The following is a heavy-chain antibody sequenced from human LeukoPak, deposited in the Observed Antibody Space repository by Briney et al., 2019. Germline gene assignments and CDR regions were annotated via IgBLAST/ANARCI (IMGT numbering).Heavy chain of an antibody. CDR1: GYTFTSYD. CDR2: MNPNSGNT. CDR3: ARLDYSNVLQDDY. V-gene: IGHV1-8*01. Sequence: ASVKVSCKASGYTFTSYDINWVRQATGQGLEWMGWMNPNSGNTGYAQKFQGRATMTRNTSISTAYMELSSLRSEDTAVYYCARLDYSNVLQDDYWGQGTLVTVSS. D-gene: IGHD4-11*01. J-gene: IGHJ4*02.